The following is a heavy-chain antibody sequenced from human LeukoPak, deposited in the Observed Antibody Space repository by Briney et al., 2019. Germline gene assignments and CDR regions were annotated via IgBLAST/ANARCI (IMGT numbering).Heavy chain of an antibody. CDR1: GFTFSSYA. V-gene: IGHV3-23*01. Sequence: PGGSLSLSCAASGFTFSSYAMSWVRQSPGKGLEWVSALSGSGGRTDYADSVRGRFTISRDNSKNTLYLQMNSLRAEDTAVYHCAKDASNRVVIRWCDYWGQGTLVTVSS. CDR3: AKDASNRVVIRWCDY. D-gene: IGHD3-10*01. J-gene: IGHJ4*02. CDR2: LSGSGGRT.